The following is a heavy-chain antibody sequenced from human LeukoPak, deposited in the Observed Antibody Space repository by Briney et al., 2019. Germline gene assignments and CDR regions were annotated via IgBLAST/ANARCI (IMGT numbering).Heavy chain of an antibody. D-gene: IGHD3-10*01. CDR2: ISGSGGST. CDR3: AKDGSGSLMV. V-gene: IGHV3-23*01. J-gene: IGHJ6*02. Sequence: SGGSLRLSCAASGFTFSRYAMSWVRQAPGKGLEWVSAISGSGGSTYYADSVKGRFTISRDNSKNTLYLQMNSLRTEDTAVYYCAKDGSGSLMVWGQGTTVTVSS. CDR1: GFTFSRYA.